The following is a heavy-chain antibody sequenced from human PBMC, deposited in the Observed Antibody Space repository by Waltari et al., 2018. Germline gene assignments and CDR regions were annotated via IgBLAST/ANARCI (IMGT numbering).Heavy chain of an antibody. CDR1: GFSFSSFA. Sequence: QVQLVESGGGVVQPGRSLRLSCAASGFSFSSFAMHWVRQAPGKGLEWVDVISYEGSDEYFQDSVKGRFNIYRDNSKIALYMQRNSLRTEDTAVYFCARDPRAAAGGRAEAGRFDAWGPGPLVTVSS. CDR2: ISYEGSDE. D-gene: IGHD6-13*01. V-gene: IGHV3-30*04. CDR3: ARDPRAAAGGRAEAGRFDA. J-gene: IGHJ1*01.